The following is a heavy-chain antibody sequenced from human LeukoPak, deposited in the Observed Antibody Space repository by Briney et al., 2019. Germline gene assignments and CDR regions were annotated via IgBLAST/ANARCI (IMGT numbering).Heavy chain of an antibody. V-gene: IGHV3-66*01. Sequence: GGSLRLSCAASGFTVSSNYMSWVRQAPGKGLAWVSVIYSGGSTYYADSVKGRFTISRDNSKNTQYLQMNSLRAEDTAVYYCARSPGHRAQDYYYYGMDVWGQGTTVTVSS. CDR2: IYSGGST. J-gene: IGHJ6*02. D-gene: IGHD3-16*02. CDR1: GFTVSSNY. CDR3: ARSPGHRAQDYYYYGMDV.